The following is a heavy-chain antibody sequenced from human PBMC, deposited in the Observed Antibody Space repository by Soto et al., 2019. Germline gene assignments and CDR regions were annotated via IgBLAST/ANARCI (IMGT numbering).Heavy chain of an antibody. CDR2: ISSSGDST. CDR1: GFTFSDYY. Sequence: QVQVVESGGGLVKPGGSLRLSCAASGFTFSDYYMSWIRQAPGKGLEWVSFISSSGDSTKYADSVKGRFTISRDNAKHSLHLQLNSLRAEDTAVYYCARGGVKGTTSRGQVYNWGQGTLVTVSS. J-gene: IGHJ4*02. V-gene: IGHV3-11*06. CDR3: ARGGVKGTTSRGQVYN. D-gene: IGHD1-7*01.